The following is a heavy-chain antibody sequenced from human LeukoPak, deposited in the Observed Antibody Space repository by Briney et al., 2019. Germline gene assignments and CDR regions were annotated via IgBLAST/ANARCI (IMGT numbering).Heavy chain of an antibody. V-gene: IGHV3-53*01. J-gene: IGHJ4*02. CDR3: ARVVYDFWSAYDY. CDR1: GLTVNNNY. D-gene: IGHD3-3*01. CDR2: LYIGGNT. Sequence: GGSLRLSCAASGLTVNNNYMNWVRQAPGKGLEWVSALYIGGNTYYADSVRGRFTISRDNSKNTLYLQMNSLRAEDTALYYCARVVYDFWSAYDYWGQGTLVTVSS.